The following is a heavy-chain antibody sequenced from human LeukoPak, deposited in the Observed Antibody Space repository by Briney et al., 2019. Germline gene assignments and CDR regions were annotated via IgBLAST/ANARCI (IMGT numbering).Heavy chain of an antibody. Sequence: GGSLRLSCSASGFTITDHHMDWVRQAPGKGLEWVAVISYDGSNKYYADSVKGRFTISRDNSKNTLYLQMNSLRAEDTAVYYCAKEGFHYYDSSGYYLGNYYYYCMDVWGQGTTVTVSS. D-gene: IGHD3-22*01. CDR1: GFTITDHH. CDR3: AKEGFHYYDSSGYYLGNYYYYCMDV. V-gene: IGHV3-30*18. CDR2: ISYDGSNK. J-gene: IGHJ6*02.